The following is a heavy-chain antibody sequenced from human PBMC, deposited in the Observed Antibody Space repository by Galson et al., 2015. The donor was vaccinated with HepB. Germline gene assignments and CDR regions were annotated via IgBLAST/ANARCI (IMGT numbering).Heavy chain of an antibody. V-gene: IGHV1-69*13. CDR1: GGTFSSYA. CDR2: IIPIFGTA. CDR3: ARDFIAAAGPVYYYYYGMDV. Sequence: SVKVSCKASGGTFSSYAISWVRQAPGQGLEWMGGIIPIFGTANYAQKFQGRVTITADESTSTAYMKLSSLRSEDTAVYYCARDFIAAAGPVYYYYYGMDVWGQGTTVTVSS. D-gene: IGHD6-13*01. J-gene: IGHJ6*02.